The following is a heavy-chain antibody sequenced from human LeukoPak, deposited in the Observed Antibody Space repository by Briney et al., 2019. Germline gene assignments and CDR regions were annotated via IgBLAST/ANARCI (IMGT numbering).Heavy chain of an antibody. Sequence: SVKVSCKASGGPFSSYAISWVRQAPGQGLEWMGRIIPILGIANYAQKFQGRVTITADKSTSTAYMELSSLRSEDTAVYYFARMEVTKTQYGMDVWGQGTTVTVSS. CDR3: ARMEVTKTQYGMDV. D-gene: IGHD3-3*01. V-gene: IGHV1-69*04. J-gene: IGHJ6*02. CDR2: IIPILGIA. CDR1: GGPFSSYA.